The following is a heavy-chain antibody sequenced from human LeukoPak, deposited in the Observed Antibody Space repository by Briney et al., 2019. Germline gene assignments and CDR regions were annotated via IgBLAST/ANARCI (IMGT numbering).Heavy chain of an antibody. J-gene: IGHJ5*02. V-gene: IGHV4-34*01. CDR3: ARGRGYYYGSGRSTNWFDP. CDR2: INHSGST. Sequence: SQSMSPSCRVYGGSFSGHCSRWIRQPPGKGLEWMGEINHSGSTNYNPSLKSRVTISVDTSKNQFSLKLSSVTAADTAVYYCARGRGYYYGSGRSTNWFDPWGQGTLVTVSS. CDR1: GGSFSGHC. D-gene: IGHD3-10*01.